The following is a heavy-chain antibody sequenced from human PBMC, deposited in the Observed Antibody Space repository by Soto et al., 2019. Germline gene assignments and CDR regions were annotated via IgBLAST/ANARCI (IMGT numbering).Heavy chain of an antibody. CDR3: ASGDIGIAAAGTNYYYGMDV. CDR2: TYYRSKWYN. Sequence: PSQTLSLTCAISGDSVSSNSAAWNWIRQPPSRGLEWLGRTYYRSKWYNDYAVSVKSRITINPDTSKNQFSLQLNSVTPEDTAVYYCASGDIGIAAAGTNYYYGMDVWGQGTTVTVSS. V-gene: IGHV6-1*01. J-gene: IGHJ6*02. CDR1: GDSVSSNSAA. D-gene: IGHD6-13*01.